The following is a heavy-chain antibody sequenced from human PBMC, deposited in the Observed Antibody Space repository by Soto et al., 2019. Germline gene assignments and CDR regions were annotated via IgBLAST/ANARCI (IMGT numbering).Heavy chain of an antibody. J-gene: IGHJ5*02. CDR1: GYTFTSYG. D-gene: IGHD2-15*01. Sequence: QVQLVQSGAEVKKPGASVKVSCKASGYTFTSYGISWVRQAPGQGLEWMGWISAYNGNTNYAQKLQGRVTMTTDTSTSTAYMELRSLRSDDTAVYYCARDEGRYCSGGSCYFFPERWFDPWGQGTLVTVSA. V-gene: IGHV1-18*01. CDR3: ARDEGRYCSGGSCYFFPERWFDP. CDR2: ISAYNGNT.